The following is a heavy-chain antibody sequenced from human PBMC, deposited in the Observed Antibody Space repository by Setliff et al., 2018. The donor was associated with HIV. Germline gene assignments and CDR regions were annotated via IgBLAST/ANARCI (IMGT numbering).Heavy chain of an antibody. V-gene: IGHV4-4*02. Sequence: SETLSLTCVVSGFSIKNDNWWNWVRQTPGKGLEWIGQIFHDGTVTYKPSLESRVTILMDILKNQISLNVTSVTAADTATYHCAKTNIPMPRSGTRLESWGPGRLVTVSS. D-gene: IGHD2-2*02. CDR3: AKTNIPMPRSGTRLES. CDR2: IFHDGTV. CDR1: GFSIKNDNW. J-gene: IGHJ4*02.